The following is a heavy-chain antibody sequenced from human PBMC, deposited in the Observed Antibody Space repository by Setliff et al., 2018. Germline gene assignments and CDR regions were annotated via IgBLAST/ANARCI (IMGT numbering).Heavy chain of an antibody. V-gene: IGHV1-2*02. CDR2: INPNSGGT. Sequence: ASVKVSCKTSAYSFSGYYIHWVRQAPGQGLEWMGWINPNSGGTNYAQKFQGRVTMTRDTSISTAYMELSRLRSDDTAVYYCAREFLGDQYDYWGQGTLVTVSS. D-gene: IGHD4-17*01. J-gene: IGHJ4*02. CDR3: AREFLGDQYDY. CDR1: AYSFSGYY.